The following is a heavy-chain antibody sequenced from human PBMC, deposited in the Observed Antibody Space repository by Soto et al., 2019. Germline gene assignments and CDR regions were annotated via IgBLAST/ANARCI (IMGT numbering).Heavy chain of an antibody. V-gene: IGHV4-39*01. CDR2: TYYRGRI. CDR3: ATGPEGEDNVVAVAAPGIYDYFNI. Sequence: NPSETLSLTCNVSGRAISSSDHYWGWIRQSPGQGLKWLGTTYYRGRIDYNPSLKSRVTISVDTSKNQLSRRLATMTAADTSTYRCATGPEGEDNVVAVAAPGIYDYFNIWGQGTRVTVSS. J-gene: IGHJ3*02. CDR1: GRAISSSDHY. D-gene: IGHD2-21*01.